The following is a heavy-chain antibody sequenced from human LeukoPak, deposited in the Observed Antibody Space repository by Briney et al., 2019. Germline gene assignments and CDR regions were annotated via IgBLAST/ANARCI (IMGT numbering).Heavy chain of an antibody. J-gene: IGHJ4*02. Sequence: ASVKVSCKASGYTFTGYYMHWARQAPGQGLEWMGWINPNSGGTNYAQKFQGRVTMTRDTSISTAYMELSRLRSDDTAVYYCARQLAVAPLIDYWGQGTLVTVSS. D-gene: IGHD6-19*01. CDR3: ARQLAVAPLIDY. CDR1: GYTFTGYY. CDR2: INPNSGGT. V-gene: IGHV1-2*02.